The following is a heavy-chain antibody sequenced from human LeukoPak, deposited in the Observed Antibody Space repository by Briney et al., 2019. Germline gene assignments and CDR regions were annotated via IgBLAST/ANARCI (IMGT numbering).Heavy chain of an antibody. CDR1: GGSISSYY. V-gene: IGHV4-4*07. D-gene: IGHD4-17*01. CDR3: ARDQDYGDAFDY. J-gene: IGHJ4*02. Sequence: SETLSLTCTVSGGSISSYYWSWFRQPAGKGLEWIGRIYTSGSTNYNPSLKSRVTMSVDTSKNQFSLKLSSVTAADTAVYYCARDQDYGDAFDYWGRGTLVTVSS. CDR2: IYTSGST.